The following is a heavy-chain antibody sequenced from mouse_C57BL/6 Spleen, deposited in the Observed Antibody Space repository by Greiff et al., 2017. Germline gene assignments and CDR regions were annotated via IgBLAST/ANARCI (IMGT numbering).Heavy chain of an antibody. D-gene: IGHD1-1*01. CDR2: IDSEDGET. CDR3: ARITTVVAGFDY. V-gene: IGHV14-2*01. J-gene: IGHJ2*01. CDR1: GFNIKDYY. Sequence: EVQLQQSGAVLVKPGASVKLSCTASGFNIKDYYMHWVKQRTEQGLEWIGRIDSEDGETKYAPKFQGKATITADTSSNTAYRQLNSLTAEDTAVYYCARITTVVAGFDYWGQGTTLTVSS.